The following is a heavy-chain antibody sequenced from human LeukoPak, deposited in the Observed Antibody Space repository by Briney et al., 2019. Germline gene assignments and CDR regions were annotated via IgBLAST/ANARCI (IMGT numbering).Heavy chain of an antibody. V-gene: IGHV1-69*06. D-gene: IGHD3-9*01. CDR2: IIPIFDTA. J-gene: IGHJ4*02. CDR1: GGTFSSYA. CDR3: ARVGNYDILTGYYTFDY. Sequence: SVKVSCKASGGTFSSYAISWVRQAPGQGLEWMGGIIPIFDTANYAQKFQGRVTITADKSTSTAYMELSSLRSEDTAVYYCARVGNYDILTGYYTFDYWGQGTLVTVSS.